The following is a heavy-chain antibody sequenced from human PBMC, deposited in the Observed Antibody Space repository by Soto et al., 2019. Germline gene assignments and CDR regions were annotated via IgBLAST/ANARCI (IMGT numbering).Heavy chain of an antibody. CDR1: GFTFNNYA. D-gene: IGHD3-10*01. CDR3: AKGRSASGSLGPRVDY. V-gene: IGHV3-23*01. CDR2: ISGGGDTT. Sequence: EVQLLESGGGLVQPGGSLRLSCAASGFTFNNYAMTWVRQAPGKGLEWVSAISGGGDTTSYADSVKGRFTVSRDGSKNTLYLQMTSLRAEDSALYYCAKGRSASGSLGPRVDYWGHGNLVTVSS. J-gene: IGHJ4*01.